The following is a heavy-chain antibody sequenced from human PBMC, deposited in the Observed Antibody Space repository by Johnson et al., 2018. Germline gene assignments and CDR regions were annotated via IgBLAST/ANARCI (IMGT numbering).Heavy chain of an antibody. CDR3: AKDRPRYCSSTSCYVDI. D-gene: IGHD2-2*01. CDR1: GFTFSSYG. CDR2: ISYDGSNK. J-gene: IGHJ3*02. V-gene: IGHV3-30*18. Sequence: QVQLGESGGGVVQPRRSLRLSCAASGFTFSSYGMHWVRQAPGKGLEWVAVISYDGSNKYYADSVKGRFTISRDNSKNTLYLQMNSLRAEDTAVYYCAKDRPRYCSSTSCYVDIWGQGTMVTVSS.